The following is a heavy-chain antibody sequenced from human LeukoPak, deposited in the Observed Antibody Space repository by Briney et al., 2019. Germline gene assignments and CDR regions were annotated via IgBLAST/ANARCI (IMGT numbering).Heavy chain of an antibody. CDR1: GFTFTDYA. V-gene: IGHV3-30*04. D-gene: IGHD3-9*01. CDR2: ISSDGNTQ. Sequence: GTSLRLSCVASGFTFTDYAFNWVRQTPGKGMEWVAIISSDGNTQSYADPLKGRFTISRDNFRDTVFLELTTLRPEDTGLYYCVRDLTSGARFDFWGPGTLVTVSS. J-gene: IGHJ4*01. CDR3: VRDLTSGARFDF.